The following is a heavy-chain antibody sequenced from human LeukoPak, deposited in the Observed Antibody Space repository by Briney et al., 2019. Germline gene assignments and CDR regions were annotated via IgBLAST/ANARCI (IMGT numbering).Heavy chain of an antibody. CDR2: ISGSGGCT. CDR1: GFTFSSYA. Sequence: GGSLRLSCAASGFTFSSYAMSWVRQAPGKGLEWVSAISGSGGCTYYADSVKGRFTISRDNSKNTLYLQMNSLRAEDTAVYYCAKLGYYDSSPGYWGQGTLVTVSS. D-gene: IGHD3-22*01. V-gene: IGHV3-23*01. J-gene: IGHJ4*02. CDR3: AKLGYYDSSPGY.